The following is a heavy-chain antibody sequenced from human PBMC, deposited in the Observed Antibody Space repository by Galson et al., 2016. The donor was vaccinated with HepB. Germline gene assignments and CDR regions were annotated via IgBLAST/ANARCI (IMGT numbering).Heavy chain of an antibody. CDR1: GYTFNIYG. D-gene: IGHD3-3*01. CDR3: ARPNYDFWSNYCGAFDI. CDR2: ISPYNGNT. V-gene: IGHV1-18*01. Sequence: SVKVSCKASGYTFNIYGINWVRQAPGQGLEWMGRISPYNGNTKYAQKFQGRVTMTTDTSTSTAYMELRSLRSDDTAVYYCARPNYDFWSNYCGAFDIWGQGTMVTVSS. J-gene: IGHJ3*02.